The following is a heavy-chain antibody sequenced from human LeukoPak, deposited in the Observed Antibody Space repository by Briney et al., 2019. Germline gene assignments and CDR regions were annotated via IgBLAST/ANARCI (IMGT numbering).Heavy chain of an antibody. CDR2: IRSKGYGGTT. D-gene: IGHD2-2*01. Sequence: PGGSLRLSCTASGFTFGDYAMSWVRQAPGKGLEWIGFIRSKGYGGTTEYAASVRGRFTISRDDSRSIAYLQMISLKIEDSAVYYCTRYIVVVPPASNDAFDIWGQGTMVTVSS. CDR3: TRYIVVVPPASNDAFDI. V-gene: IGHV3-49*04. J-gene: IGHJ3*02. CDR1: GFTFGDYA.